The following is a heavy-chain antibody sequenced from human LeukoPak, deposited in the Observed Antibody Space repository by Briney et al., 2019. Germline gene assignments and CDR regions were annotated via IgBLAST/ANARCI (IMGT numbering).Heavy chain of an antibody. CDR2: IIPIFGTA. V-gene: IGHV1-69*05. CDR1: GGTFSSYA. D-gene: IGHD1-26*01. Sequence: SVKVSCKASGGTFSSYAISWVRQAPGQGLEWMGGIIPIFGTANYAQKFQGRVTITTDESTSTAYMELSSLRSEDTAVYYCAREAVGAISHDAFDIWGQGTMVTVSS. J-gene: IGHJ3*02. CDR3: AREAVGAISHDAFDI.